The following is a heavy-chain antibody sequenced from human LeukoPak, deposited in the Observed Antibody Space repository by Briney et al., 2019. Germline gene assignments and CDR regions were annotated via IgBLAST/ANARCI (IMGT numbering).Heavy chain of an antibody. CDR1: GGSFSGYY. Sequence: SETLSLTCAVYGGSFSGYYWSWIRQPPGKGLEWIGEINHSGSTNYNPALTSRVTISVDTSKTQFSLTLRSVTAADTAVYYCARGGWLRFFDYWGQGTLVTVSS. D-gene: IGHD5-12*01. J-gene: IGHJ4*02. CDR2: INHSGST. V-gene: IGHV4-34*01. CDR3: ARGGWLRFFDY.